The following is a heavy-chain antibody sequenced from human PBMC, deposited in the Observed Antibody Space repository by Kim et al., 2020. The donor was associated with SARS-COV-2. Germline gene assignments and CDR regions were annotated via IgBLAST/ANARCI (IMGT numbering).Heavy chain of an antibody. V-gene: IGHV4-30-2*04. J-gene: IGHJ4*02. CDR3: AGDGITMVRGVPGY. D-gene: IGHD3-10*01. Sequence: NPSLKRRVTISVDTSKNQFSLKLSSVTAADTAVYYCAGDGITMVRGVPGYWGQGTLVTVSS.